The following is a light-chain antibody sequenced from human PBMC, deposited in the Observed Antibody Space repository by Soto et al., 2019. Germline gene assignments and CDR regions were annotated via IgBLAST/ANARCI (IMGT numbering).Light chain of an antibody. J-gene: IGLJ1*01. Sequence: QSALTQPASVSGSPGQSTTISCAGTSSDVGSYNLVSWYQNHPGKAPKLMIYEGSKRPSGVSNRFSGSKSGNTASLTISGLQAADEADYFCFSYAGSSTYVFGTGTKV. CDR1: SSDVGSYNL. CDR3: FSYAGSSTYV. CDR2: EGS. V-gene: IGLV2-23*01.